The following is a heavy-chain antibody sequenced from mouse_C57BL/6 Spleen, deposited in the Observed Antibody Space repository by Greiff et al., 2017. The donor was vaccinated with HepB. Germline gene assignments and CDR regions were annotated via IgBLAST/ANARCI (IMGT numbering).Heavy chain of an antibody. J-gene: IGHJ1*03. D-gene: IGHD1-1*01. CDR2: ISYDGSN. Sequence: ESGPGLVKPSQSLSLTCSVTGYSITSGYYWNWIRQFPGNKLEWMGYISYDGSNNYNPSLKNRISITRDTSKNQFFLKLNSVTTEDTATYYCARVYYGSSYLYWYFDVWGTGTTVTVSS. CDR3: ARVYYGSSYLYWYFDV. CDR1: GYSITSGYY. V-gene: IGHV3-6*01.